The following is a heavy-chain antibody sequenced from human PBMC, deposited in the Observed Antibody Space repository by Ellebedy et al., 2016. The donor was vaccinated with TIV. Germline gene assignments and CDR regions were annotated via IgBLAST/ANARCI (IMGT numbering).Heavy chain of an antibody. CDR3: ARRMGRGVKGKFPLDV. J-gene: IGHJ6*02. CDR2: IDPGDSDT. CDR1: GYMFSTYW. V-gene: IGHV5-51*01. D-gene: IGHD3-10*01. Sequence: GESLKISCEGSGYMFSTYWIAWVRRMPGKGLEWMGIIDPGDSDTTYSPSFRGQVTMSVDKSINTVYLQWNSLKASDTAMYYCARRMGRGVKGKFPLDVWGQGTTVIVSS.